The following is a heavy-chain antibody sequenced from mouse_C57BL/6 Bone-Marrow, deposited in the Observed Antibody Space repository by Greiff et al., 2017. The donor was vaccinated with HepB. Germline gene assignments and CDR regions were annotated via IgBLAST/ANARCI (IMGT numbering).Heavy chain of an antibody. CDR1: GYSFTGYF. CDR3: AMDKLGRGMDY. J-gene: IGHJ4*01. V-gene: IGHV1-20*01. Sequence: EVQLQSGPELVKPGDSVKISCKASGYSFTGYFMNWVMQSHGKSLEWIGRINPYNGDTFYNQKFKGKATLTVDKSSSTAHMELRSLTSEDSAVYYCAMDKLGRGMDYWGQGTSVTVSS. D-gene: IGHD4-1*01. CDR2: INPYNGDT.